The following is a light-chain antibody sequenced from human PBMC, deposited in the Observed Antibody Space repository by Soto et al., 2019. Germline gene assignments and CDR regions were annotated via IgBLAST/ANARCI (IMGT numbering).Light chain of an antibody. CDR2: DAS. Sequence: EIVLTQSPATLSLSPGERATLSCRASQSVSNYLAWYQQKPGQAPRLLIYDASNRATGIPTRFSGSGSGTDFTLTISSLEPEDFAVYYCQQRSNWPRFTFGQGTKVEIK. V-gene: IGKV3-11*01. CDR3: QQRSNWPRFT. J-gene: IGKJ2*01. CDR1: QSVSNY.